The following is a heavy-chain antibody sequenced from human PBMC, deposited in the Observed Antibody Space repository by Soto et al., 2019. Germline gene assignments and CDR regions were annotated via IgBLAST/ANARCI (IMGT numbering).Heavy chain of an antibody. CDR1: GFTFSSYG. J-gene: IGHJ6*02. Sequence: PGGSLRLSCAASGFTFSSYGIHWVRQAPCKGLEWVAVISYDGINKYYADSVKGRFTISRDNSKNTLYLQMNSLRAEDTAVYYCVLGSSSHPTLSYYYYGMDVWGQGNTVTVSS. V-gene: IGHV3-30*03. D-gene: IGHD6-13*01. CDR3: VLGSSSHPTLSYYYYGMDV. CDR2: ISYDGINK.